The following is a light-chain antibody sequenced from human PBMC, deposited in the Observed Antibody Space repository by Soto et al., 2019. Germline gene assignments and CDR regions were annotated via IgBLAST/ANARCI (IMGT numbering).Light chain of an antibody. CDR1: SSNVGTNI. CDR3: AAWDDSLNGVL. CDR2: NNN. V-gene: IGLV1-44*01. Sequence: QSVLTQPPSASGTTGRRAPIFCSGGSSNVGTNIVNWYQQLPGTAPKPPTYNNNQRPSGVPDRFFGSKSGTSASLAISGLQSEDEADYYCAAWDDSLNGVLFGGGTKLTVL. J-gene: IGLJ2*01.